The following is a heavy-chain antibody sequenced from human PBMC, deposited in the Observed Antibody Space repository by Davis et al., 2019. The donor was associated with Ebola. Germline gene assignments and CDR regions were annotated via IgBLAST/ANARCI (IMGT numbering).Heavy chain of an antibody. CDR1: GGSFSGYY. Sequence: PSETLSLTCAVYGGSFSGYYWSWIRQPPGKGLEWIGEINHSGSTNYNPSLKSRVTISVDTSKNQFSLKLSSVTAADTAVYYCARVRRNWSGSYRFYWFDPWGQGTLVTVSS. D-gene: IGHD1-26*01. J-gene: IGHJ5*02. CDR3: ARVRRNWSGSYRFYWFDP. CDR2: INHSGST. V-gene: IGHV4-34*01.